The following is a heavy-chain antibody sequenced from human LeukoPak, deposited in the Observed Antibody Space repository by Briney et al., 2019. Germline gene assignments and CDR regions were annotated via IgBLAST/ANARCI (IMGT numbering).Heavy chain of an antibody. CDR3: ARGKGDSSGWLVNFDY. V-gene: IGHV1-46*01. J-gene: IGHJ4*02. Sequence: GASVKVSCKASGYTFTSYYMHWVRQAPGQGLEWMGIINPSGGSTSYAQKFQGRVTMTRDTSTSSVYMELSSLRSEDTAVYYCARGKGDSSGWLVNFDYWGQGTLVTVSS. D-gene: IGHD6-19*01. CDR2: INPSGGST. CDR1: GYTFTSYY.